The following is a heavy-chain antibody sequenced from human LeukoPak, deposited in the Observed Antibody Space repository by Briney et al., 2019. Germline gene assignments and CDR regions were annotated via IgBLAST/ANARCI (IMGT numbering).Heavy chain of an antibody. J-gene: IGHJ4*02. D-gene: IGHD6-19*01. Sequence: SETLSLTCTVSGGSISSGDYYWSWIRQPPGMGLEWIGYIYYSGSTYYNPSLKSRVTISVDTSKNQFSLKLSSVTAADTAVYYCARDSGGWYARVDYWGQGTLVTVSS. CDR3: ARDSGGWYARVDY. CDR1: GGSISSGDYY. V-gene: IGHV4-30-4*08. CDR2: IYYSGST.